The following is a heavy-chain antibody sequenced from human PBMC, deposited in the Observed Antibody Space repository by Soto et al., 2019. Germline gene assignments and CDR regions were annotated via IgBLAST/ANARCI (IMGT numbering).Heavy chain of an antibody. V-gene: IGHV4-4*02. CDR1: GASISNNNW. Sequence: QVQLQESDPGLVKPSETLSLTCAVSGASISNNNWWTWVRQPPGKGLEWIGEMFHDGASNYNPSLKSRVAISIDTSKNQFSLTLTSVTAADTAMYYCACCGHSYKIDNWGKGTLVTVSS. CDR2: MFHDGAS. D-gene: IGHD2-21*01. CDR3: ACCGHSYKIDN. J-gene: IGHJ4*02.